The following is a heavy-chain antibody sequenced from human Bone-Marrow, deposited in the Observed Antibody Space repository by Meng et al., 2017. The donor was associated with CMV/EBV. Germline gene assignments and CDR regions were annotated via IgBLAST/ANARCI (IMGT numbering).Heavy chain of an antibody. CDR2: IYHSGST. J-gene: IGHJ4*02. V-gene: IGHV4-38-2*02. CDR3: ARGVTYYDFWSGYYMCLEWDY. D-gene: IGHD3-3*01. CDR1: GYSISSGCY. Sequence: GSLRLSCTVSGYSISSGCYWGWIRQPPGKGLEWIGSIYHSGSTYYNPSLKSRVTISVDTSKNQFSLKLSSVTAADTAVYYCARGVTYYDFWSGYYMCLEWDYWGQGTLVTVSS.